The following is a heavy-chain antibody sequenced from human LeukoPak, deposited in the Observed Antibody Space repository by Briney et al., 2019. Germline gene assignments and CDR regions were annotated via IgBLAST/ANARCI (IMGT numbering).Heavy chain of an antibody. CDR1: GGSISSSSYY. J-gene: IGHJ4*02. V-gene: IGHV4-39*07. CDR3: ARDLYDSSGYYYGIDY. Sequence: SETLSLTCTVSGGSISSSSYYWGWIRQPPGKGLEWIGSIYYSGSTYYNPSLKSRVTISVDTSKNQFSLKLSSVTAADTAVYYCARDLYDSSGYYYGIDYWGQGTLVTVSS. CDR2: IYYSGST. D-gene: IGHD3-22*01.